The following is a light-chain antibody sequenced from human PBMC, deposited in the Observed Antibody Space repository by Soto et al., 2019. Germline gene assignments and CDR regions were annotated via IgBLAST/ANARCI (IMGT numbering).Light chain of an antibody. CDR1: QSVLYSSTGRNY. V-gene: IGKV4-1*01. Sequence: DIVMTQSPDSLALSLGERATINCKSSQSVLYSSTGRNYLVWYQQKAGQPPKLLIYWASTRESGVPDRFSGSGSGTDFTLTISNLQAEDVAVYYCQQHHSTPLTFGQGTRLENK. CDR3: QQHHSTPLT. J-gene: IGKJ5*01. CDR2: WAS.